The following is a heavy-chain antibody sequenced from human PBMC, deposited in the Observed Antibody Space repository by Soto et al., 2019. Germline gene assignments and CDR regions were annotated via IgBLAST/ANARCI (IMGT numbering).Heavy chain of an antibody. CDR3: ARVVRGGYCTNGVCNSYYYYMDV. CDR1: GGSISSYY. J-gene: IGHJ6*03. CDR2: IYYSGST. Sequence: QVQLQESGPGLVKPSETLSLTCTVSGGSISSYYWSWIRQPPGKGLEWIGYIYYSGSTNYNPSLKSRVTISVDTSKNQFSLKLSSVTAADTAVYYCARVVRGGYCTNGVCNSYYYYMDVWGKGTTVTVSS. V-gene: IGHV4-59*01. D-gene: IGHD2-8*01.